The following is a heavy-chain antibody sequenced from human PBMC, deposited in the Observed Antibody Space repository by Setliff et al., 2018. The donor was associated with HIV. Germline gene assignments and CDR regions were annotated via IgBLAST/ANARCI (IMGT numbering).Heavy chain of an antibody. D-gene: IGHD1-26*01. CDR2: IIPIFATP. Sequence: GASVKVSCKASGGTFSSYAVSWVRQAPGQGLEWMGGIIPIFATPNYAQKFQGRVTITADESTSTAYMSLSSLRSEDTAVYYCAEGGLGGGDWLDPWGQGTLVTVSS. CDR1: GGTFSSYA. V-gene: IGHV1-69*13. CDR3: AEGGLGGGDWLDP. J-gene: IGHJ5*02.